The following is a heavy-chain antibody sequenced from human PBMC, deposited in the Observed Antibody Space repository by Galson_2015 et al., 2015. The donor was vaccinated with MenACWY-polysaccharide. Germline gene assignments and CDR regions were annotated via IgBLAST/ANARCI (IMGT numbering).Heavy chain of an antibody. V-gene: IGHV3-33*02. CDR3: AREGSRIVFHAFDI. CDR1: GSRFSNSG. D-gene: IGHD2-2*01. CDR2: IQYDGSNK. Sequence: CAASGSRFSNSGMPWVRQAPGTGLEWVAVIQYDGSNKVYADSAKGRFTISRDNSKNTVFLEMNTLGVEDTAVYYCAREGSRIVFHAFDIWGQGTMVTVSS. J-gene: IGHJ3*02.